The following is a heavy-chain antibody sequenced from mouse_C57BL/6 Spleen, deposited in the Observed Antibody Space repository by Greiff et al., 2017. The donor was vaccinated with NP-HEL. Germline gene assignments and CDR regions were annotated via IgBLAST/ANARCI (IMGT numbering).Heavy chain of an antibody. CDR2: ISSGGDYI. V-gene: IGHV5S21*01. CDR3: TRRAGSNFAY. D-gene: IGHD1-1*01. CDR1: GFTFSSYA. J-gene: IGHJ3*01. Sequence: EVKLMESGEGLVKPGGSLKLSCAASGFTFSSYAMSWVRQTPEKRLEWVAYISSGGDYIYYADTVKGRFTISRDNARNTLYLQMSSLKSEDTAMYYCTRRAGSNFAYWGQGTLVTVSA.